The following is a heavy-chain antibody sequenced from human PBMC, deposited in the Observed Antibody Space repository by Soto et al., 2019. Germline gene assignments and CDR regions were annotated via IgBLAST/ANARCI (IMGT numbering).Heavy chain of an antibody. CDR2: IWYDGSNK. V-gene: IGHV3-33*01. CDR3: ARDSRGSSWALDY. D-gene: IGHD6-13*01. CDR1: GFTFSSYG. J-gene: IGHJ4*02. Sequence: GGSLRLSCAASGFTFSSYGMHWVRQAPGKGLEWVAVIWYDGSNKYYADSVKGRFTISRDNSKNTLYLQMNSLRAEDTAVYYCARDSRGSSWALDYWGQGTLVTVSS.